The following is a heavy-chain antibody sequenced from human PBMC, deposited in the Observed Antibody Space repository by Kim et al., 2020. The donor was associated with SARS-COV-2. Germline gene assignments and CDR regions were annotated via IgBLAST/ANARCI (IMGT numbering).Heavy chain of an antibody. Sequence: DYAVSVKSRITIDPDTSKNQFSLPLNSVTPEDTAVYYCARAVAGRNWFDPWGQGTLVTISS. D-gene: IGHD6-19*01. J-gene: IGHJ5*02. CDR3: ARAVAGRNWFDP. V-gene: IGHV6-1*01.